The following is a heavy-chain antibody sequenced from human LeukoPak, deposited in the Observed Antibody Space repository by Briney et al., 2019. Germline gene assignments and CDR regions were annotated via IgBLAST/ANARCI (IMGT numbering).Heavy chain of an antibody. D-gene: IGHD6-13*01. Sequence: GGSLRLSCAASGFTFSNAWMSWVRQAPGKGLEWVGRNKRKTDGGTTDYGAPVKGRFTISRDDSKNTLYLQMNSLKTEDTAVYYCTTDGETAASIRSPFDYWGQGTLVTVSS. V-gene: IGHV3-15*01. CDR1: GFTFSNAW. CDR3: TTDGETAASIRSPFDY. CDR2: NKRKTDGGTT. J-gene: IGHJ4*02.